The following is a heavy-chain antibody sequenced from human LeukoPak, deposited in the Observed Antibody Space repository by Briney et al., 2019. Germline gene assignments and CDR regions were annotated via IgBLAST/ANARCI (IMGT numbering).Heavy chain of an antibody. CDR3: AREVGTSYYYMFDY. J-gene: IGHJ4*02. CDR1: GYTFTSFG. CDR2: ISAYNGNT. Sequence: ASVKVSCKASGYTFTSFGISWVRQAPGQALEWMGWISAYNGNTNYAQKFQDRVTMTTHTSMSTAYMELRSLRSDDTAVYYCAREVGTSYYYMFDYGGQGTLVTVSS. D-gene: IGHD3-22*01. V-gene: IGHV1-18*01.